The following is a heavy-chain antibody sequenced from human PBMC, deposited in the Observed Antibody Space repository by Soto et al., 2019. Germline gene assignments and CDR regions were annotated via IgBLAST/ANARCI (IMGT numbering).Heavy chain of an antibody. V-gene: IGHV3-15*07. CDR1: GFTFSNAW. J-gene: IGHJ4*02. D-gene: IGHD2-2*01. Sequence: GGSLRLSCAASGFTFSNAWMNWVRQAPGKGLEWVGRIKSKTDGGTTDYAAPVKGRFTISRDDSKNTLYLQMNSLKTEDTAVYYCTTAHVVLWTSLFGYWGQGTLVTVSS. CDR2: IKSKTDGGTT. CDR3: TTAHVVLWTSLFGY.